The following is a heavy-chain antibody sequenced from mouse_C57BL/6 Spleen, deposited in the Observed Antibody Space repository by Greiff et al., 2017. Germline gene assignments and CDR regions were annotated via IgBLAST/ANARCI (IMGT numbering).Heavy chain of an antibody. CDR1: GFSFNTYA. CDR3: VRHGYYGSSYDYYAMDY. Sequence: EVKLMESGGGLVQPKGSLKLSCAASGFSFNTYAMNWVRQAPGKGLEWVARIRSKSNNYATYYADSVKDRFTISRDDSESMLYLQMNNLKTEDTAMYYCVRHGYYGSSYDYYAMDYWGQGTSVTVSS. V-gene: IGHV10-1*01. J-gene: IGHJ4*01. CDR2: IRSKSNNYAT. D-gene: IGHD1-1*01.